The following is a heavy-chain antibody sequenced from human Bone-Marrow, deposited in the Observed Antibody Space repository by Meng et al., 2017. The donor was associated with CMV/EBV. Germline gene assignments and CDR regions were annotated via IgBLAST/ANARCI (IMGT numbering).Heavy chain of an antibody. CDR1: GYTFTSYG. CDR2: ISAYNGNT. CDR3: AREYRQTYYDFWSGYFHYYGMDG. J-gene: IGHJ6*02. V-gene: IGHV1-18*01. D-gene: IGHD3-3*01. Sequence: ASVKVSCKASGYTFTSYGISWVRQAPGQGLEWMGWISAYNGNTNYAQKLQGRVTMTTDTSTSTAYMELRSLRSDDTAVYYCAREYRQTYYDFWSGYFHYYGMDGWGQGTTVTVSS.